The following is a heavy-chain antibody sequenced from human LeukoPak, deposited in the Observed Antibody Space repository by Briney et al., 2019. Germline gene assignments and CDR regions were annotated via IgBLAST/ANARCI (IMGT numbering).Heavy chain of an antibody. CDR3: ARDKGLAAAGHWYFDL. CDR2: IYYSGST. D-gene: IGHD6-13*01. V-gene: IGHV4-59*01. Sequence: PSETPSLTCTVSGGSISSYYWSWIRQPPGKGLEWIGYIYYSGSTNYNPSLKSRVTISGDTSKNQFSLKLSSVTAADTAVYYCARDKGLAAAGHWYFDLWGRGTLVTVSS. J-gene: IGHJ2*01. CDR1: GGSISSYY.